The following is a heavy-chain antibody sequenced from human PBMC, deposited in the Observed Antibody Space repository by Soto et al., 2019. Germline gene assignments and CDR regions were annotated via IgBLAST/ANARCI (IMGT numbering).Heavy chain of an antibody. CDR2: IIPFIGAP. Sequence: QVQLVQSGAEVKKPGSSVKVSCKASGGTFNTYSFGWLRQAPGQGLQWMGSIIPFIGAPNYAQNFQDRVTITADESTTTSYMEVSGLKSEDPAGYFWAPGGGSRSVRAVYSFGFGGWGQG. V-gene: IGHV1-69*18. J-gene: IGHJ6*01. D-gene: IGHD2-15*01. CDR3: APGGGSRSVRAVYSFGFGG. CDR1: GGTFNTYS.